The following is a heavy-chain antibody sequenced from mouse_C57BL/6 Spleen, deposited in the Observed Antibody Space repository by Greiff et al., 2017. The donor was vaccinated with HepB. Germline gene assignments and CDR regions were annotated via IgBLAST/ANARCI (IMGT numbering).Heavy chain of an antibody. D-gene: IGHD1-1*01. CDR2: IYPGDGDT. CDR3: ASTVVALYFDV. J-gene: IGHJ1*03. V-gene: IGHV1-80*01. CDR1: GYAFSSYW. Sequence: ESGAELVKPGASVKISCKASGYAFSSYWMNWVKQRPGKGLEWIGQIYPGDGDTNYNGKFKGQATLTADKSSSTAYMQLSSLTSEDSAVYFCASTVVALYFDVWGTGTTVTVSS.